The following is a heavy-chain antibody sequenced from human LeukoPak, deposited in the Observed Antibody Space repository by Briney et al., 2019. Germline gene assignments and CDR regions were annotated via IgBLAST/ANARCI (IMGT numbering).Heavy chain of an antibody. Sequence: PGGSLRLSCAASGLTFSSYAMSWVRQAPGKGLEWVSAISGSGGSTYYADSVKGRFTISRDNSKNTLYLQMNSLRAEDTAVYYCAKDRGVGCSSTSCPDWFDPWGQGTLVTVSS. D-gene: IGHD2-2*01. CDR3: AKDRGVGCSSTSCPDWFDP. CDR2: ISGSGGST. CDR1: GLTFSSYA. V-gene: IGHV3-23*01. J-gene: IGHJ5*02.